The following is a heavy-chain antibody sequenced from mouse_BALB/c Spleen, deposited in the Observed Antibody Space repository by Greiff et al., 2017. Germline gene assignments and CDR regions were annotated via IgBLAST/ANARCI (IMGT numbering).Heavy chain of an antibody. CDR3: ATLGTAWLAY. Sequence: EVQLVESGGDLVKPGGSLKLSCAASGFTFSSYGMSWVRQTPDKRLEWVATISSGGSYTYYPDSVKGRFTISRDNAKNTLYLQMSSLKSEDTAMYYCATLGTAWLAYWGQGTLVTVSA. D-gene: IGHD4-1*01. CDR1: GFTFSSYG. J-gene: IGHJ3*01. CDR2: ISSGGSYT. V-gene: IGHV5-6*01.